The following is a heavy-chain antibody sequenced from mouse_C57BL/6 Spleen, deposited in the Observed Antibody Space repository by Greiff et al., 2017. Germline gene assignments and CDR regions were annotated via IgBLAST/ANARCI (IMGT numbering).Heavy chain of an antibody. CDR1: GYTFTSYW. V-gene: IGHV1-50*01. J-gene: IGHJ2*01. CDR3: ARVEDSSGYGDDY. D-gene: IGHD3-2*02. Sequence: VQLQQPGAELVKPGASVKLSCKASGYTFTSYWMQWVKQRPGQGLEWIGEIDPSDSYTNYNQKFKGKATLTVDTSSSTAYMQLSSLTSEDSAVYYCARVEDSSGYGDDYWGQGTTLTVSS. CDR2: IDPSDSYT.